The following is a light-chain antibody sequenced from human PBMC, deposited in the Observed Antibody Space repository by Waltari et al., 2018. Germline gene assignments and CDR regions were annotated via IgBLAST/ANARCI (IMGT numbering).Light chain of an antibody. CDR1: ALPDQY. J-gene: IGLJ2*01. CDR3: QSADSSGSL. V-gene: IGLV3-25*03. Sequence: SSDLTQSPSVSVSPGQTARITCSGDALPDQYAFWYQQKPGQAPVLVIYKDIERPSGNPEQFSGSSSGTTFTLTSSGVQAEDEADYCCQSADSSGSLFGGGTKLTVL. CDR2: KDI.